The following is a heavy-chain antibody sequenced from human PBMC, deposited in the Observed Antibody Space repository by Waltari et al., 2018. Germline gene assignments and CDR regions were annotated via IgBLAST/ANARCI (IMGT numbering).Heavy chain of an antibody. Sequence: EVQLVEDGGGVVQPGGYLRLSCAAFGLTFSCYERSWVRQAPGKGLEWFSYISSSGSTIYYADSVKGRFTISRDNAKNSLYLQMNSLRDEDTAVYYCANRPTGKAYWGQGTLVTVSS. CDR2: ISSSGSTI. CDR1: GLTFSCYE. CDR3: ANRPTGKAY. D-gene: IGHD1-1*01. V-gene: IGHV3-48*03. J-gene: IGHJ4*02.